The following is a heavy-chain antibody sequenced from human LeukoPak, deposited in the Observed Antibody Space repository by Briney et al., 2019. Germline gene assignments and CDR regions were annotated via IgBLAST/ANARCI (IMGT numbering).Heavy chain of an antibody. CDR2: ISFHGTDT. Sequence: GTSLRLSCAASGFTFISYAIHWVRQAPGKGLEWVAVISFHGTDTFYAGSVKGRFTISRDNSKNTLYLQMNSLRAEDTAVYYCAKGIAVAGRGFDYWGQGTLVTVSS. D-gene: IGHD6-19*01. CDR3: AKGIAVAGRGFDY. V-gene: IGHV3-30*04. CDR1: GFTFISYA. J-gene: IGHJ4*02.